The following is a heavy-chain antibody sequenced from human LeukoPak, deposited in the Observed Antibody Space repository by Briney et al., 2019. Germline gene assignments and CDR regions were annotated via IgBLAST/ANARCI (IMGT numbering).Heavy chain of an antibody. J-gene: IGHJ4*02. D-gene: IGHD5-12*01. CDR2: IIPIFGTA. V-gene: IGHV1-69*05. CDR3: AGVPEYSGYDFAGENDY. Sequence: SVKLSCKASGCTFSSYAISWVRQAPGQGLEWMGGIIPIFGTANYAQKFQGRVTITTDESTSTAYMELSSLRSEDTAVYYCAGVPEYSGYDFAGENDYWGQGTLVTVSS. CDR1: GCTFSSYA.